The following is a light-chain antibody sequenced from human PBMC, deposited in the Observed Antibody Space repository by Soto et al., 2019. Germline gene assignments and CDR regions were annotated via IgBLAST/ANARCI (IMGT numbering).Light chain of an antibody. CDR2: DAF. V-gene: IGKV3-11*01. CDR3: QQRSNWPST. Sequence: EIVVTQSPVTLSLSPGERATLSCRASQSVRSYLAWYQQKPGQAPRLLIYDAFKRATGIPARFSGSGSGTDFTLTISSLEPEDFAVYYCQQRSNWPSTFGGGTKVEIK. J-gene: IGKJ4*01. CDR1: QSVRSY.